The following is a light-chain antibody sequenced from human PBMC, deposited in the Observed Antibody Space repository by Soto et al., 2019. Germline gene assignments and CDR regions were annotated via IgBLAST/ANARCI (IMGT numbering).Light chain of an antibody. CDR1: QSVSSSF. CDR2: GVS. J-gene: IGKJ5*01. Sequence: IAITQWPAILSEKHGERATLSCGASQSVSSSFLAWYQQRPGQAPRLLLYGVSSRATGIPDRFSGSGSGTDFTLAISRVEPEDFAVYFCQQYAVSPITFGQGTRLEIK. V-gene: IGKV3-20*01. CDR3: QQYAVSPIT.